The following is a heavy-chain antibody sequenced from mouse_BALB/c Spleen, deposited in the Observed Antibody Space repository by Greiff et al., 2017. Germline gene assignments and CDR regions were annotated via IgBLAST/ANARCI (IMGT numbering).Heavy chain of an antibody. CDR1: GYTFSRYW. J-gene: IGHJ3*01. D-gene: IGHD2-1*01. Sequence: QVQLKQSGAELMKPGASVKISCKATGYTFSRYWIEWVKQRPGHGLEWIGEILPGSGSTNYNEKFKGKATFTADTSSNTAYMQLRSLTSEDSAVYYCARRIYDGNYGIAYWGQGTLVTVSA. V-gene: IGHV1-9*01. CDR2: ILPGSGST. CDR3: ARRIYDGNYGIAY.